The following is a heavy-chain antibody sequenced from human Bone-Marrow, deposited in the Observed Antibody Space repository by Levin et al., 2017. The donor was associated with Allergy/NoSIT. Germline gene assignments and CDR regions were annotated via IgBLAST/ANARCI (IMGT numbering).Heavy chain of an antibody. Sequence: ASVKVSCRVSGHTFTDFSIHWVRQTPGKGPEWMGGFDPENNEMIYAQEFQGRVIMTEDTSTDTAYMELSSLSSEDTALYYCATDRSGIAVAGFAYYFDLWGHGTLVIVSS. V-gene: IGHV1-24*01. CDR2: FDPENNEM. CDR3: ATDRSGIAVAGFAYYFDL. J-gene: IGHJ2*01. CDR1: GHTFTDFS. D-gene: IGHD6-19*01.